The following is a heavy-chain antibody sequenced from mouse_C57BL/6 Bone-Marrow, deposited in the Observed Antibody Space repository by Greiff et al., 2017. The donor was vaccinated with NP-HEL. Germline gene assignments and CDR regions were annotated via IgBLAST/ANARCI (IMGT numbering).Heavy chain of an antibody. J-gene: IGHJ1*03. CDR1: GYSITSDY. Sequence: EVKLMESGPGLAKPSQTLSLTCSVTGYSITSDYWNWIRKFPGNKLEYMGYISYSGSTYYNPSLKSRISITRDTSKNQYYLQLNSVTTEDTATYYCARGGRVYYYGHWYFDVWGTGTTVTVSS. D-gene: IGHD1-1*01. V-gene: IGHV3-8*01. CDR3: ARGGRVYYYGHWYFDV. CDR2: ISYSGST.